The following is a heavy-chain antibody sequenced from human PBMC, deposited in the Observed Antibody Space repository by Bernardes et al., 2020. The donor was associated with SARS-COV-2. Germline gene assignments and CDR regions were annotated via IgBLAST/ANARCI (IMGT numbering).Heavy chain of an antibody. Sequence: SETLSLTCTVSDGSISGGFYYWSWIRQHPGKGLEWIGYIYSSGSTFYNPSLKSRLAISIDTSKNQFSLRLNSVTAADTAVYYCARFRNWYFDLWGRGTLVTVSS. CDR1: DGSISGGFYY. CDR2: IYSSGST. J-gene: IGHJ2*01. CDR3: ARFRNWYFDL. V-gene: IGHV4-31*03.